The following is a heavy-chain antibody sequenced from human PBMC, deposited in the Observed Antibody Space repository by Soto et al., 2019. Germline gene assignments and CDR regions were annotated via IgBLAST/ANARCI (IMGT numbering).Heavy chain of an antibody. CDR1: GFTFSSFG. Sequence: LRLSCAASGFTFSSFGMHWVRQAPGKGLEWGALLSYDGSKEYYADSVKGRFSVSRDNSKNTLYLQMNSLRVEDTAVYFCAKRLLRGTTLSFLDYWGRGTLVTVSS. CDR2: LSYDGSKE. CDR3: AKRLLRGTTLSFLDY. V-gene: IGHV3-30*18. D-gene: IGHD4-17*01. J-gene: IGHJ4*02.